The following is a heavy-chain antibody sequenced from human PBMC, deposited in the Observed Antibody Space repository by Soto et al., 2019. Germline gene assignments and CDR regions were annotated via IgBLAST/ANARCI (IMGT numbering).Heavy chain of an antibody. D-gene: IGHD3-22*01. CDR2: INPNSGGT. CDR3: ARHYYYDSSGYFGPYYYYYGMDV. V-gene: IGHV1-2*04. J-gene: IGHJ6*02. CDR1: GYTFTGYY. Sequence: GASVKVSCKASGYTFTGYYMHWVRQAPGQGLEWMGWINPNSGGTNYAQKFQGWVTMTRDTSISTAYMELRSLRSDDTAVYYCARHYYYDSSGYFGPYYYYYGMDVWGQGTTVTVSS.